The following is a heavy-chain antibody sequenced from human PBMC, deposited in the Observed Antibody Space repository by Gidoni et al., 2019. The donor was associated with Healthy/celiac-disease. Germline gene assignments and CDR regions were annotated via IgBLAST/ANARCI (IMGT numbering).Heavy chain of an antibody. D-gene: IGHD6-13*01. J-gene: IGHJ3*02. V-gene: IGHV3-30-3*01. CDR3: ARGVAAAGDAFDI. CDR1: GFTFSSYA. Sequence: QVPLVESGGGVVQPGRSLRLSCAASGFTFSSYAMHWVRQAPGKGLEWVAVRAYDGSNKYYADSVKGRFTISRDNSKNTLYLQMNSLRAEDTAVYYWARGVAAAGDAFDIWGQGTMVTVSS. CDR2: RAYDGSNK.